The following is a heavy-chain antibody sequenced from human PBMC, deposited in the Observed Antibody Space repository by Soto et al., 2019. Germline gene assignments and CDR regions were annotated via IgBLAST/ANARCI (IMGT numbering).Heavy chain of an antibody. CDR2: IYYSGST. Sequence: PSETLSLTCTVSGGSISSGGYYWSWIRQHPGKGLEWIGYIYYSGSTYYNPSLKSRVTISVDTSKNQFSLKLSSVTAADTAVYYCARGPTVTHFDYWGQGTLVTVSX. V-gene: IGHV4-31*03. CDR3: ARGPTVTHFDY. CDR1: GGSISSGGYY. J-gene: IGHJ4*02. D-gene: IGHD4-17*01.